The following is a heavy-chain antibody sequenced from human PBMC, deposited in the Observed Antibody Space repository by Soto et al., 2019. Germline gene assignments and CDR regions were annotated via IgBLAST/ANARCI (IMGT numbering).Heavy chain of an antibody. D-gene: IGHD6-6*01. CDR1: GYTFTSYA. CDR2: INAGNGNT. Sequence: ASVKVSCKASGYTFTSYAMHWVRQAPGQRLEWMGWINAGNGNTKYSQKFQGRVTITRDTSASTAYMELSSLRSEDTAVYYCARMASSIAARGTDRSFDYWGQGTLVTVSS. CDR3: ARMASSIAARGTDRSFDY. V-gene: IGHV1-3*01. J-gene: IGHJ4*02.